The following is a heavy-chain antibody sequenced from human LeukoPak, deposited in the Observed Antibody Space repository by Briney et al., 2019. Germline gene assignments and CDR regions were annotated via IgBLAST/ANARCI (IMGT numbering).Heavy chain of an antibody. CDR2: IYYSGST. J-gene: IGHJ5*02. CDR3: ARRARIQLWLRSWFDP. CDR1: GGSISSSSYY. D-gene: IGHD5-18*01. V-gene: IGHV4-39*01. Sequence: PSETLSLTCTVSGGSISSSSYYWGWIRQPPGKGLEWIGSIYYSGSTYYNPSLKSRVIISVDTSKNQFSLKLNSVTAADTAVYYCARRARIQLWLRSWFDPWGQGTLVTVSS.